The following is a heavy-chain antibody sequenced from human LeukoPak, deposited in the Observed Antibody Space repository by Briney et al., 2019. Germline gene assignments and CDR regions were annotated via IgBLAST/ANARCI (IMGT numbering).Heavy chain of an antibody. V-gene: IGHV5-51*01. Sequence: GESLKISCKGSGYTFTTYWIGWVRQMPGKGLEWMGIIYPGDSDTRYSPSFQGRVTISADKSISTAYLQWSSLKASDTAMYYCARRVFSSGWYVIRPATHFDYWGQGTLVTVSS. CDR3: ARRVFSSGWYVIRPATHFDY. CDR1: GYTFTTYW. J-gene: IGHJ4*02. CDR2: IYPGDSDT. D-gene: IGHD6-19*01.